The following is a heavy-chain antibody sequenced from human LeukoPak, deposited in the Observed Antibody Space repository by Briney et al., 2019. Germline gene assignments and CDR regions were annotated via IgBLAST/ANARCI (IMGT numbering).Heavy chain of an antibody. J-gene: IGHJ6*03. CDR1: GGSISSSSYY. Sequence: SETLSLTCTVSGGSISSSSYYWGWIRQPPGKGLEWIGGIHYSGSTYYNPSLKSRVTISVDTSKNQFSLKLSSVTAADTAVYYCARRVVPGYYMDVWGKGTTVTVSS. V-gene: IGHV4-39*01. CDR2: IHYSGST. D-gene: IGHD2-2*01. CDR3: ARRVVPGYYMDV.